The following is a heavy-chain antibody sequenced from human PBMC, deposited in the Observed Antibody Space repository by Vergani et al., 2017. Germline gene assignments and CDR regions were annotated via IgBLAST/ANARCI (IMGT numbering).Heavy chain of an antibody. Sequence: EVQLVESGGGLVQRGGSLRLSCSASGFTSCNYAMHWVCEAPGKGLEYVSAISSNGGSTYYADSGEGRFTMSRDNTKNTLYLQMGSLRAGDTAVYYCVQDWGSRQYPIYYCDYWGQGTLVTVSS. CDR3: VQDWGSRQYPIYYCDY. CDR2: ISSNGGST. CDR1: GFTSCNYA. D-gene: IGHD3-16*01. J-gene: IGHJ4*02. V-gene: IGHV3-64D*06.